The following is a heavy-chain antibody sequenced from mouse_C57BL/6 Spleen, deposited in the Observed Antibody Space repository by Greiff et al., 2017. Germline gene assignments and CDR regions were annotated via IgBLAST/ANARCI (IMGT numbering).Heavy chain of an antibody. CDR2: ISSGSSTI. V-gene: IGHV5-17*01. CDR1: GFTFSDYG. Sequence: EVKVEESGGGLVKPGGSLKLSCAASGFTFSDYGMHWVRQAPEKGLEWVAYISSGSSTIYYADTVKGRFTISRDNAKNTLFLQMTSLRSEDTAMYYCARGAAIYYGYDKDAMDYWGQGTSVTVSS. J-gene: IGHJ4*01. D-gene: IGHD2-2*01. CDR3: ARGAAIYYGYDKDAMDY.